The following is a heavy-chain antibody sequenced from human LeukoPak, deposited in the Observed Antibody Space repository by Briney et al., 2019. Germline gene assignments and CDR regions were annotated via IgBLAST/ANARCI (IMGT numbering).Heavy chain of an antibody. CDR2: SYGGSNE. CDR3: ARGVAVAGRNWFDP. J-gene: IGHJ5*02. Sequence: GGSLRLSCAASGFTFSNYGMHWDRQAPGKGLEWVALSYGGSNEYYAHSVKGRFTISRDNSKNTLYLQMNSLRAEDTAVYYCARGVAVAGRNWFDPWGQGTLVTVSS. CDR1: GFTFSNYG. D-gene: IGHD6-19*01. V-gene: IGHV3-30*03.